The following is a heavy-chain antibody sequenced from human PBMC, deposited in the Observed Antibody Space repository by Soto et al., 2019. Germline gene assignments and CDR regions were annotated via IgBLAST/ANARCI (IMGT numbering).Heavy chain of an antibody. CDR3: AKPTRGYSGYGPFDP. Sequence: SETLSLTCAVYGGSFSGYYWSWIRQPPGKGLEWIGEINHSGSTNYNPSLKSRVTISVDTSKNQFSLKLSSVTAADTAVYYCAKPTRGYSGYGPFDPWGQGTLVTVSS. V-gene: IGHV4-34*01. J-gene: IGHJ5*02. CDR2: INHSGST. D-gene: IGHD5-12*01. CDR1: GGSFSGYY.